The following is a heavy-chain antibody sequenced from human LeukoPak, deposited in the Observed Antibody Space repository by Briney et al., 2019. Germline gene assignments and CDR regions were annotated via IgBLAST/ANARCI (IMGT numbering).Heavy chain of an antibody. Sequence: GGSLRLSCAASGFTFSSYAMCWVRPAPGRGLEWVSTISGRGGSTYYADSVKGRFTISRDNSKNTLYLQMNSLSAEDTAVYYCLIVVVITGINYWGQGTLVTVSS. V-gene: IGHV3-23*01. CDR1: GFTFSSYA. CDR2: ISGRGGST. J-gene: IGHJ4*02. D-gene: IGHD3-22*01. CDR3: LIVVVITGINY.